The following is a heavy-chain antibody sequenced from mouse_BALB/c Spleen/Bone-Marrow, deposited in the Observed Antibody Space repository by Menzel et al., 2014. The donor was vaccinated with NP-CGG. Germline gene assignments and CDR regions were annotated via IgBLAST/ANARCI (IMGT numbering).Heavy chain of an antibody. CDR2: IHYSGST. CDR1: GYSIXSGYS. V-gene: IGHV3-1*02. Sequence: DVQLQESGPDLVKPSQSLSLPCTVTGYSIXSGYSWHWIRQFPGNKLEWMGYIHYSGSTSYSPSLKSRISITRDTSKNQFFLQLNSVTTEDTATYYCARRRYDGVDYWGQGTTLTVSS. D-gene: IGHD2-14*01. J-gene: IGHJ2*01. CDR3: ARRRYDGVDY.